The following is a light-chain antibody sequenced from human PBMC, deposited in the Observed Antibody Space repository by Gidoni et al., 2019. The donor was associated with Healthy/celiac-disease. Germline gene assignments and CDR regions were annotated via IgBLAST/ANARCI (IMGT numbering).Light chain of an antibody. J-gene: IGKJ2*04. CDR2: GAS. V-gene: IGKV3-20*01. CDR1: QSVSSSY. CDR3: QQYGSSLCS. Sequence: DIVLTPSPGTLSLSPGERATLSCRASQSVSSSYLAWYQQKPGQAPRLLIYGASSRATGIPDRFSGSGSGTDFTLTISRLEPEDVAVYYCQQYGSSLCSFGQGTKLEIK.